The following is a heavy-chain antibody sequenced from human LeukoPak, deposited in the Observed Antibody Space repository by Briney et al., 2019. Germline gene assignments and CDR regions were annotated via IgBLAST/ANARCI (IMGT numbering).Heavy chain of an antibody. J-gene: IGHJ4*02. V-gene: IGHV1-18*01. CDR1: GYTFTSYG. D-gene: IGHD6-13*01. CDR3: ARSSSSWYKKDY. CDR2: ISAYNGNT. Sequence: ASVRVSCKASGYTFTSYGISWVRQAPGQGLEWMGWISAYNGNTNYAQKLQGRVTMTTDTSTSTAYMELRSLRSDDTAVYYCARSSSSWYKKDYCGQGTLVTVSS.